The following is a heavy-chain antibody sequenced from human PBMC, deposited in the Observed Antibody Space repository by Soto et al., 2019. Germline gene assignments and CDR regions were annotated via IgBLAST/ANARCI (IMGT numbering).Heavy chain of an antibody. CDR1: GVSFNNNG. CDR3: ARVLYYGSGSYSPYGMDV. CDR2: GSSPFRTS. Sequence: QVQLVQSGAEVKKPGSSVKVSCKTSGVSFNNNGIGWVRQAPGHGLEWMGGGSSPFRTSNYARKFQGRICITADASTGTVNMELSSLTSEDTAEYYCARVLYYGSGSYSPYGMDVWGQGTTVTVSS. V-gene: IGHV1-69*01. D-gene: IGHD3-10*01. J-gene: IGHJ6*02.